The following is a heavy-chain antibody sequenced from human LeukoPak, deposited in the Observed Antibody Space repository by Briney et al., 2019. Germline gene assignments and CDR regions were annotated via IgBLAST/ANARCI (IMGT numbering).Heavy chain of an antibody. CDR1: GYSFTSHW. CDR2: IYPRDSHT. J-gene: IGHJ5*02. CDR3: ARHPIAAGGAYNWFDP. D-gene: IGHD6-13*01. V-gene: IGHV5-51*01. Sequence: GESLKISCKGSGYGSGYSFTSHWIAWVRQMPGKGLEWLWIIYPRDSHTIYSPSFQGQVTISVETSINTAYLQWISLKASDTAMYYCARHPIAAGGAYNWFDPWGQGTLVTVSS.